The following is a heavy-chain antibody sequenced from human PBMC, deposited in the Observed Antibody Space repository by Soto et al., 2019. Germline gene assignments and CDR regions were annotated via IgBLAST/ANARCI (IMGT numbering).Heavy chain of an antibody. V-gene: IGHV3-9*01. CDR1: GFTFDDYA. CDR2: ISWNSGSI. J-gene: IGHJ5*02. D-gene: IGHD6-19*01. CDR3: AKGGPRYSSGWYRGNWFDP. Sequence: GGSLRLSCAASGFTFDDYAMHWVRQAPGKGLEWVSGISWNSGSIGYADSVKGRFTISRDNAKNSLYLQMNSLRAEDTALYYCAKGGPRYSSGWYRGNWFDPWGQGTLVTVSS.